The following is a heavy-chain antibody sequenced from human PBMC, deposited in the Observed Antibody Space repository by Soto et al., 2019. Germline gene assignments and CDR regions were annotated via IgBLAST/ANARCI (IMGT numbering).Heavy chain of an antibody. D-gene: IGHD5-12*01. J-gene: IGHJ4*02. Sequence: EVQLVESGGGLVQPGRSLRLSCAASGFTFDDYAMHWVRQAPGKGLEWVSGISWNSGSIGYADSVKGRFTISRDNAKNSLYLQMNSLRAEDTALYYCAKDLGGSFDYWGQGTLVTVSS. CDR2: ISWNSGSI. CDR1: GFTFDDYA. CDR3: AKDLGGSFDY. V-gene: IGHV3-9*01.